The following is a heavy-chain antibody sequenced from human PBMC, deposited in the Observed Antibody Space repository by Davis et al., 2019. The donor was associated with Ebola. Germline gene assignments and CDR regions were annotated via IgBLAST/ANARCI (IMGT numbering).Heavy chain of an antibody. Sequence: SETLSFTCAVSGGSISSGDYYWSWIRQPPGKGLEWIGYIYYSGSTYYNPSLKSRVTISVDTSKNQFSLKLSSVTAADTAVYYCARGFPHYYYYYGMDVWGQGTTVTVSS. J-gene: IGHJ6*02. CDR2: IYYSGST. CDR1: GGSISSGDYY. CDR3: ARGFPHYYYYYGMDV. V-gene: IGHV4-30-4*01.